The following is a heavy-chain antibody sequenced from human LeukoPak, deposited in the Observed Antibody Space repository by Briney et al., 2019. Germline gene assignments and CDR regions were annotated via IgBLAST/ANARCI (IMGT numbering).Heavy chain of an antibody. CDR1: GFTFSSYS. Sequence: GGSLRLSCAASGFTFSSYSMNWVRQAPGKGLEWVSSISSSSSYIYYADSVKGRFTISRDNAKNSLYLQMNSLRAEDTAVYYCARDGSGWGDYFDYWGQGTLVTVSS. CDR2: ISSSSSYI. J-gene: IGHJ4*02. V-gene: IGHV3-21*01. CDR3: ARDGSGWGDYFDY. D-gene: IGHD6-19*01.